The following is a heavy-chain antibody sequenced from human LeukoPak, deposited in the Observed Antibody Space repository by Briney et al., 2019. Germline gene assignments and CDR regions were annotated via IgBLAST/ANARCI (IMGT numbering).Heavy chain of an antibody. CDR2: INPNSGDT. D-gene: IGHD3-22*01. J-gene: IGHJ4*02. CDR1: RYTFTGSY. CDR3: AREINSSAYY. Sequence: GASVKVSCKASRYTFTGSYIHWVRQAHGQGLEWMGRINPNSGDTNYAQKFQGRVTMSRDTSISTAYMELSRLRSDDTAVYYCAREINSSAYYWGQGTLVTVSS. V-gene: IGHV1-2*06.